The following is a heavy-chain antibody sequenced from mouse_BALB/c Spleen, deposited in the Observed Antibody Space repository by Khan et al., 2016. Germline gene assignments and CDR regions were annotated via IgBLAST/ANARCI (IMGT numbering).Heavy chain of an antibody. J-gene: IGHJ4*01. CDR1: GYTFTDYA. D-gene: IGHD2-1*01. V-gene: IGHV1S137*01. Sequence: QVQLQQSGPELVRPGASVKISCKGSGYTFTDYAMHWVKQSHAKSLEWIGVISTYYGNTNYNQKFKGKATMTVDKSSSTAYMELARLTSEDSAIYYCARWNGNIAMDYWGQGTSVTVSS. CDR2: ISTYYGNT. CDR3: ARWNGNIAMDY.